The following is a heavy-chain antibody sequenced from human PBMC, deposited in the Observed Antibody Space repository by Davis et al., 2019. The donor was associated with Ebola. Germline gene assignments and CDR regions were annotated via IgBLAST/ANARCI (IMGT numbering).Heavy chain of an antibody. CDR1: GYTFSSYG. CDR2: ISYDGSNK. CDR3: ARSDFDSSRYFLDS. D-gene: IGHD3-22*01. J-gene: IGHJ4*02. Sequence: SCKASGYTFSSYGMHWVRQAPGKGLEWVAVISYDGSNKYYADSVKGRFTISRDNSKNTLYLQMNSLRAEDTAVYYCARSDFDSSRYFLDSWGQGTLVTVSS. V-gene: IGHV3-30*03.